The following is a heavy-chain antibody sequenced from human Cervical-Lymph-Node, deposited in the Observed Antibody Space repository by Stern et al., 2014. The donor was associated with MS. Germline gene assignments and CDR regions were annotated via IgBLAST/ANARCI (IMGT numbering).Heavy chain of an antibody. CDR1: GFTFSDSY. D-gene: IGHD5-12*01. V-gene: IGHV3-11*01. J-gene: IGHJ3*02. CDR2: ISSSGDTI. CDR3: VRGWEPRQDGPSGHDYDAFDI. Sequence: VQLEESGGGLVKPGGSLRLSCAASGFTFSDSYMTWIRQTPGKGLEWVSYISSSGDTIKYAESVKVRFTVSRDNAKNSLSLQMSSLRVEDTAVYYCVRGWEPRQDGPSGHDYDAFDIWGQGTMVTVSS.